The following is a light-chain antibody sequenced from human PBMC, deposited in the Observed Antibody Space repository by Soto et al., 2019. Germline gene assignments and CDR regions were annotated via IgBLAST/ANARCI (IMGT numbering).Light chain of an antibody. CDR2: WAS. CDR3: HQYYSLPLP. CDR1: QSLLYSPDTKNY. J-gene: IGKJ4*01. Sequence: DVVVTQSPVSLAVSLGERATINCKSSQSLLYSPDTKNYLAWYQQKQGQPPKLLIYWASTRASGVPARFNGSGSGTDFTLTITSRQADDVALYYCHQYYSLPLPFGGGTKVET. V-gene: IGKV4-1*01.